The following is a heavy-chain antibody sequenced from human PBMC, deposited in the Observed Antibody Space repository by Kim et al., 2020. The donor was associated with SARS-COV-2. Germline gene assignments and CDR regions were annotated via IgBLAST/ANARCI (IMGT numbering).Heavy chain of an antibody. CDR2: IKSKTDGGTT. Sequence: GGSLRLSCAASGFTFSNAWMSWVRQAPGKGLEWVGRIKSKTDGGTTDYAAPVKGRFTISRDDSKNTLYLQMNSLKTEDTAVYYCTTDLTQWLAPSGAFDIWGQGTMVTVSS. V-gene: IGHV3-15*01. CDR1: GFTFSNAW. D-gene: IGHD6-19*01. J-gene: IGHJ3*02. CDR3: TTDLTQWLAPSGAFDI.